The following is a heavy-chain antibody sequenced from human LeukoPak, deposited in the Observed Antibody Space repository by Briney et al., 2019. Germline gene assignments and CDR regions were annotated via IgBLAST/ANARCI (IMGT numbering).Heavy chain of an antibody. CDR2: ISDSGNT. V-gene: IGHV3-23*01. Sequence: PAGSLRLSCAASGFTLSSYAMSWVRQAPGKGLDWVSAISDSGNTYHADSVKGRFTISRDSSKNTLFLQMNRLRPEDAAVYYCAKAPVTTCRGAYCYPFDYWGQGTLVTVSS. J-gene: IGHJ4*02. D-gene: IGHD2-21*01. CDR3: AKAPVTTCRGAYCYPFDY. CDR1: GFTLSSYA.